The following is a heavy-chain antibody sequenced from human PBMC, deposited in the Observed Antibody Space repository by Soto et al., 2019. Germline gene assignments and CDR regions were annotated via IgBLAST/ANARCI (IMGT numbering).Heavy chain of an antibody. CDR3: ARDSKRDGYNSFDY. CDR1: GGSVSSGSYY. Sequence: SETLSLTCTVSGGSVSSGSYYWSWIRQPPGKGLEWIGYIYYSGSTNYNPSLKSRVTISVDTSKNQFSLKLSSVTAADTAVYYCARDSKRDGYNSFDYCGQGTLVTVSS. V-gene: IGHV4-61*01. CDR2: IYYSGST. J-gene: IGHJ4*02. D-gene: IGHD5-12*01.